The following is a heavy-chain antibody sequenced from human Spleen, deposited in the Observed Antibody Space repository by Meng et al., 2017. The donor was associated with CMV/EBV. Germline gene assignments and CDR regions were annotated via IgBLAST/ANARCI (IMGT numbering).Heavy chain of an antibody. D-gene: IGHD1-26*01. Sequence: SGCTFSSYGRHWVRQAPGKGLEWVAVISYDGGNKYYTDFVKGRFTISRDNSKNTLYLQMNSLRAEDTAVYYCARGGSGTFSSQTLNYWGQGTLVTVSS. CDR1: GCTFSSYG. J-gene: IGHJ4*02. CDR3: ARGGSGTFSSQTLNY. V-gene: IGHV3-30*03. CDR2: ISYDGGNK.